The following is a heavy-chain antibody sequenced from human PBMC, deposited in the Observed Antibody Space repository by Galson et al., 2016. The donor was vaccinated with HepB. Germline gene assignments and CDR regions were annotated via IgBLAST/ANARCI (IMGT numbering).Heavy chain of an antibody. CDR1: GFTFDTYC. CDR3: ARGGVSITIFGGVPYFDS. V-gene: IGHV3-21*01. CDR2: ISTTGRYI. D-gene: IGHD3-3*01. J-gene: IGHJ4*02. Sequence: SLRLSCAASGFTFDTYCMNWVRQAPGKGLEWVASISTTGRYIYYADSVEGRFTISGDNAQNSVYLQMNSLRPEDTAIYYCARGGVSITIFGGVPYFDSWGQGSLVTVSS.